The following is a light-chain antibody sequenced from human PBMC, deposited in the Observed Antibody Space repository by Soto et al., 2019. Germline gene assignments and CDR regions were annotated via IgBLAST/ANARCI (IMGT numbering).Light chain of an antibody. Sequence: QSALTQPPSASGSPGQSVTISCTGTSSDVGAYHYVSWYQQHPGKAPTLIIYEVSQRPSGVPDRFSGSNSGNTASLTVSGLQADDEADYYCSSYAGTKNYVFGTGTKLTVL. CDR3: SSYAGTKNYV. V-gene: IGLV2-8*01. CDR1: SSDVGAYHY. CDR2: EVS. J-gene: IGLJ1*01.